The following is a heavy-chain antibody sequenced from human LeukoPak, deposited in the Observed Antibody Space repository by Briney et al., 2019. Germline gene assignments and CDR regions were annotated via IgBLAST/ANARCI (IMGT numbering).Heavy chain of an antibody. CDR1: GFTFSGSW. CDR3: ATAGNYRFDY. V-gene: IGHV3-74*01. D-gene: IGHD5-24*01. CDR2: INTDGTTI. J-gene: IGHJ4*02. Sequence: GGSLRLSCAASGFTFSGSWMHWVRQAPGQGLVWVSRINTDGTTINYADSVNGRFTISRDNAKNTLYLQMHSLTTEDTAVYYCATAGNYRFDYWGQGILVTVSS.